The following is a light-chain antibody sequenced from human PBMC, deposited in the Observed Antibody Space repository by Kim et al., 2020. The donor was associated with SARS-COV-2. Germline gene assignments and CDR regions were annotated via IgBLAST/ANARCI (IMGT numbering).Light chain of an antibody. J-gene: IGKJ1*01. CDR2: RTS. Sequence: ASEGDRVTITCRASQSVSGWLDWYQQRPGKAPHLLIYRTSTLQTGVPPRFSGSASGTDFTLTINTLQPEDFATYYCQQSYNFPRTFGQGTKVDIK. CDR3: QQSYNFPRT. CDR1: QSVSGW. V-gene: IGKV1-39*01.